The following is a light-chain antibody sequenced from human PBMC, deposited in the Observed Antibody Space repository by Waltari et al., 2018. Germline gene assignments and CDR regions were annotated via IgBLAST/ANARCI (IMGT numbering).Light chain of an antibody. Sequence: VLTQSPGTLSLSTGESVSLSCRASQILNTNYLDWYQQKPGQAPALLIHVASRRATGVPERCSGSGSGTDFTLIISRLEVEDSAVYYCQHYGSSPYTFGRGTKLEIK. CDR3: QHYGSSPYT. V-gene: IGKV3-20*01. CDR1: QILNTNY. CDR2: VAS. J-gene: IGKJ2*01.